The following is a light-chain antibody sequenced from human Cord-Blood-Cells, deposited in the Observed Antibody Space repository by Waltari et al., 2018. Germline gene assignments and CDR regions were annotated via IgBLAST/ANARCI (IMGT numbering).Light chain of an antibody. Sequence: DIVMTQSPDSLAVSLGERATINCKSSQSVLYSSHNKNYLAWYQKKPGQPPKLLIYWASTRESGVPDRFSGSGSGTDFTLTISSLQAEDVAVYYCQQYYSTPRTFGQGTKVEIK. CDR2: WAS. CDR1: QSVLYSSHNKNY. V-gene: IGKV4-1*01. CDR3: QQYYSTPRT. J-gene: IGKJ1*01.